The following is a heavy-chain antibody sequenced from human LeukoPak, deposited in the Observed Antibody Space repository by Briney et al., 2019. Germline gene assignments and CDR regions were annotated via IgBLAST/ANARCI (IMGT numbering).Heavy chain of an antibody. J-gene: IGHJ4*02. CDR3: ARDPGDYYDSSGLFDY. V-gene: IGHV3-30*02. Sequence: GGSLRLSCAASGFTFASYDMHWVRQAPGKGLEWVALIWYDGSNRYYVDSVRGRFTISRDNSRSTLYLQMNSLRPEDTAIYYCARDPGDYYDSSGLFDYWGQGTLVTVSS. CDR2: IWYDGSNR. CDR1: GFTFASYD. D-gene: IGHD3-22*01.